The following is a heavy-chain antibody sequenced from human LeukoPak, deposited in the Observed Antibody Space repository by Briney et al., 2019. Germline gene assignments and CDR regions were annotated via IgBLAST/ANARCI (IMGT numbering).Heavy chain of an antibody. D-gene: IGHD4-23*01. CDR3: ARDRGKDYFGD. CDR1: GLTFTNHG. J-gene: IGHJ4*02. Sequence: PGTSLKLSCVTSGLTFTNHGFHWLRQSAGRGLEWVAFVRNDGFDTYHSNSVKGRFSISRDDSKNTVYLQMNSLRAEDTALYYCARDRGKDYFGDWGQGTQVTVSS. V-gene: IGHV3-33*01. CDR2: VRNDGFDT.